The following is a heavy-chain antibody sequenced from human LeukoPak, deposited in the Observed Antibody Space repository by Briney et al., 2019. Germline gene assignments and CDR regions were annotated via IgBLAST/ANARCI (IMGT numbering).Heavy chain of an antibody. Sequence: AGGSLRLSCAASGFTFSNYGMHWVRQAPGKGLEWVAHLWYDGSNEFYADSVKGRFTISRDNSKNMLYLQMNSLRVEDTAVYYCARGREHSYGPVAVDCWGQGTLVTVSS. CDR3: ARGREHSYGPVAVDC. CDR1: GFTFSNYG. CDR2: LWYDGSNE. J-gene: IGHJ4*02. D-gene: IGHD5-18*01. V-gene: IGHV3-33*01.